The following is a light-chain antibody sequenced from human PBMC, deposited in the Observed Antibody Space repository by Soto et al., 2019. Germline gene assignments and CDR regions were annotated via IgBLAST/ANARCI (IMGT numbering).Light chain of an antibody. CDR1: QSISNW. Sequence: DIEMTQSPSSVSGCVGDRVTVICRASQSISNWLAWYQQKPGTAPKVLIYHASNLQSGVPSRISGSSAGTEFLLTSSLQPPDDFPTYYCQRYTTYTFGHGTKVDIK. CDR2: HAS. J-gene: IGKJ1*01. V-gene: IGKV1-5*02. CDR3: QRYTTYT.